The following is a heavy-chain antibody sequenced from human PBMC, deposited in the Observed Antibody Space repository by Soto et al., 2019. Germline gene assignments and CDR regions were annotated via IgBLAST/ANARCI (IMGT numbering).Heavy chain of an antibody. CDR3: ALDKSPYSSGWHNRHFDY. D-gene: IGHD6-19*01. Sequence: QVQLVESGGGVVQPGRSLRLSCAASGFTFSTYAMHWVRQAPGKGLEWVAVISYDGSNKYYADSVKGRFTISRDNSKNTLYLQMNSLRAEDTAVYYCALDKSPYSSGWHNRHFDYWGQGTLVTVSS. CDR1: GFTFSTYA. J-gene: IGHJ4*02. V-gene: IGHV3-30-3*01. CDR2: ISYDGSNK.